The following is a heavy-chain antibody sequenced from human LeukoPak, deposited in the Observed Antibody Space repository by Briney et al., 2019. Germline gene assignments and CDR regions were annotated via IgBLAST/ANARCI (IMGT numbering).Heavy chain of an antibody. CDR1: GYTFNSYG. CDR3: ANSSFQDYYYMDV. CDR2: IHTYNGDT. V-gene: IGHV1-18*01. J-gene: IGHJ6*03. D-gene: IGHD6-6*01. Sequence: GASVKVSCKSSGYTFNSYGITWVRQAPGQGLEWMGWIHTYNGDTNYAQKLQGRVTMTTDTSTSTAYMELRSLRSDDTAVYYCANSSFQDYYYMDVWGKGTTVTVSS.